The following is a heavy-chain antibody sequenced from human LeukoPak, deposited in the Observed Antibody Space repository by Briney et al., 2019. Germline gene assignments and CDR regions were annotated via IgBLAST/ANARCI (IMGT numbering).Heavy chain of an antibody. J-gene: IGHJ4*02. Sequence: PGGSLRLSCAASGFIFNTHEMNWVRQAPGKGLEWVSYISSSGGTIYYADSVKGRFTISRDNAKNSLYLQMNSLTDEDTAVYYCARNPAGIGDYWGQGTLVTVSS. V-gene: IGHV3-48*03. CDR3: ARNPAGIGDY. CDR2: ISSSGGTI. CDR1: GFIFNTHE. D-gene: IGHD1-26*01.